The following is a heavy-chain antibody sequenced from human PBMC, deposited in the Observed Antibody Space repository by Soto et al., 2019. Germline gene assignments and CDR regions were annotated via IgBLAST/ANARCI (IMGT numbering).Heavy chain of an antibody. CDR3: ARGGASSKWFAP. CDR1: GGSITSGGSF. V-gene: IGHV4-31*03. D-gene: IGHD2-15*01. CDR2: IGYSGAT. J-gene: IGHJ5*02. Sequence: PSESLYLTCTVSGGSITSGGSFWSWIRQHPGKGPEWIAFIGYSGATSYNPSLASRVTISADTYKSQFSLNLRSVTAADTAVYYCARGGASSKWFAPWGQGTLVTVSS.